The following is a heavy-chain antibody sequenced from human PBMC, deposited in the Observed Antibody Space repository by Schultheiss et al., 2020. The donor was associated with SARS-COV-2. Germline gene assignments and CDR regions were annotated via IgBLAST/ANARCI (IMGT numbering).Heavy chain of an antibody. Sequence: GGSLRLSCAASGFTFSSYAMHWVRQAPGKGLEWVSGISWNSGSIGYADSVKGRFTISRDNSKNTLYLQMSSLRAEDTAVYYCVKGGLELHSDWFDPWGQGTLVTVSS. D-gene: IGHD1-7*01. CDR3: VKGGLELHSDWFDP. CDR1: GFTFSSYA. CDR2: ISWNSGSI. J-gene: IGHJ5*02. V-gene: IGHV3-9*01.